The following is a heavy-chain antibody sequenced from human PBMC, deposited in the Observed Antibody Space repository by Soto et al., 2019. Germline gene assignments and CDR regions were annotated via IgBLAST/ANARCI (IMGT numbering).Heavy chain of an antibody. D-gene: IGHD2-2*01. J-gene: IGHJ4*02. V-gene: IGHV1-46*01. Sequence: ASVKVSCKASGYTFTSYYMHWVRQAPGQGLEWMGIINPSGGSTSYAQKLQGRVTMTRDTSTSTVYMELSSLRSEDTAVYYCARDPRYCSSTSCYSYYFDYWGQGTLVTVS. CDR1: GYTFTSYY. CDR2: INPSGGST. CDR3: ARDPRYCSSTSCYSYYFDY.